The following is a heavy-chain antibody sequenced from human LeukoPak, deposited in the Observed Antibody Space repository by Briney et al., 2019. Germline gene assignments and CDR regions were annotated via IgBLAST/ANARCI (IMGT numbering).Heavy chain of an antibody. J-gene: IGHJ4*02. D-gene: IGHD3-10*01. Sequence: PGGSLRLSCSASGFTFTDYSMHWVRQAPGKGLECVSAINKNGGSTSYADSVKGRFTISRDNSKNTLYLQMSSLRAEDTAVDYCVKDEGGGSGRLYFDYWGQGTLVTVSS. CDR2: INKNGGST. V-gene: IGHV3-64D*06. CDR1: GFTFTDYS. CDR3: VKDEGGGSGRLYFDY.